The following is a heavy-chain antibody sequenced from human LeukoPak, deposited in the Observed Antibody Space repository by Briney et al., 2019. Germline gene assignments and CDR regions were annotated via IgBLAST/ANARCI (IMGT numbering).Heavy chain of an antibody. V-gene: IGHV3-33*01. CDR3: VRDGGSGVDY. J-gene: IGHJ4*02. Sequence: PGRSLRLSCVVSGFIFSAFGMHWVRQTPGKGLEWVAVIWYDGSKKYYADSVKGRFTISRDDPKNTLYLQMNSPRVEDTAVYYCVRDGGSGVDYWGQGTLVTVSS. CDR2: IWYDGSKK. CDR1: GFIFSAFG. D-gene: IGHD6-19*01.